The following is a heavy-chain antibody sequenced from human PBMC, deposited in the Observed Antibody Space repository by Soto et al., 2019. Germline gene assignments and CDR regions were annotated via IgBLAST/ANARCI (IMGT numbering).Heavy chain of an antibody. Sequence: GASVKVSCKASGGTFSSYAISWVRQAPGQGLEWMGGIIPIFGTANYAQKFQGRVTITADESTSTAYMELSSLRSEDTAVYYCAREATVMAKLHVLYYYYGMDVWGQGTTVTVSS. V-gene: IGHV1-69*13. J-gene: IGHJ6*02. CDR3: AREATVMAKLHVLYYYYGMDV. D-gene: IGHD3-16*01. CDR2: IIPIFGTA. CDR1: GGTFSSYA.